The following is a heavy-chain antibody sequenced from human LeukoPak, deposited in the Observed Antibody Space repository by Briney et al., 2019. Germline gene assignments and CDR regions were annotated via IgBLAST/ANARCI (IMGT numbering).Heavy chain of an antibody. CDR2: ITPIFGTA. Sequence: SVKVSCKASGGTFSSYAISWVRQAPGQGLEWMGGITPIFGTANYAQKFQGRVTITTDESTSTAYMELSSLRSEDTAVYYCASVSGYDFWSGYSIMGDWGQGTLATVSS. CDR1: GGTFSSYA. V-gene: IGHV1-69*05. J-gene: IGHJ4*02. D-gene: IGHD3-3*01. CDR3: ASVSGYDFWSGYSIMGD.